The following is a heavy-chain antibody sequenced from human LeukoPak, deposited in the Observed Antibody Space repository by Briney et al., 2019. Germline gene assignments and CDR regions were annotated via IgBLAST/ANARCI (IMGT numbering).Heavy chain of an antibody. CDR2: ISHRDYST. V-gene: IGHV3-23*01. D-gene: IGHD1-14*01. CDR3: VQRTALEGTFIEYFQN. CDR1: GFTFSSYA. Sequence: PGGSLRLSCAASGFTFSSYAMIWVRQAPGKGLEWVSTISHRDYSTYYADSVKGRFTISRDNSKNTLYLQMNSLRGEDTAVYYCVQRTALEGTFIEYFQNWGRGTLVTVSS. J-gene: IGHJ1*01.